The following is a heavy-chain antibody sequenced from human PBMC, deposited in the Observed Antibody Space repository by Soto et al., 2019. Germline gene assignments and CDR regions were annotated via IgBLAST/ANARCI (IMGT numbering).Heavy chain of an antibody. D-gene: IGHD5-12*01. V-gene: IGHV3-30-3*01. Sequence: QVQLVESGGGVVQPGRSLRLSCAASGFTFSSYAMHWVRQAPGKGLEWVAVISYDGSNKYYADSVKGRFTISRDNSKNKXFLQMNSLRAEDTAVYYCARDDGGYDWGYYYYGMDVWGQGTTVTVSS. CDR2: ISYDGSNK. CDR1: GFTFSSYA. CDR3: ARDDGGYDWGYYYYGMDV. J-gene: IGHJ6*02.